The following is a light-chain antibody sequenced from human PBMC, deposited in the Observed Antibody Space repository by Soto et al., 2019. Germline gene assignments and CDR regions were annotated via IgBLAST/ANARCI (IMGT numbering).Light chain of an antibody. CDR2: DAS. CDR3: QQRSNWPLLT. V-gene: IGKV3-11*01. J-gene: IGKJ4*01. CDR1: QSVSNY. Sequence: EIVLTQSPATLSLSPGERATLSCRASQSVSNYLAWYQQKPGQAPRLLIYDASNSATGIPSRFSASGSGTDFTLTISSLEPEDFAVYYCQQRSNWPLLTFGGGTKVEIK.